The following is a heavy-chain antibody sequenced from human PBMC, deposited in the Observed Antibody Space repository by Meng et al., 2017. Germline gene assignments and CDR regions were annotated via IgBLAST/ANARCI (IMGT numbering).Heavy chain of an antibody. Sequence: GSLRLSCSVSDGSMNSYYWSRMRQPPGKGLEWIGDIHYSGSTNYNPSLKSRVTISVDTSKNHFSLKLSSVTAADTAIYYCARENVGLIRYFDWSREDESTAHYYYGMDVWGQGTAVTVSS. CDR2: IHYSGST. J-gene: IGHJ6*02. CDR1: DGSMNSYY. CDR3: ARENVGLIRYFDWSREDESTAHYYYGMDV. V-gene: IGHV4-59*01. D-gene: IGHD3-9*01.